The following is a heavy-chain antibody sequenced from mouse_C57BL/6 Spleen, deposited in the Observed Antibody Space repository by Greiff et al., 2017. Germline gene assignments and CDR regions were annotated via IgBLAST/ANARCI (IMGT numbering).Heavy chain of an antibody. V-gene: IGHV1-81*01. J-gene: IGHJ3*01. Sequence: VQLQQSGAELARPGASVKLSCKASGYTFTSYGISWVKQRTGQGLEWIGEIYPRSGNTSYNEKFKGKATLTADKSSSTAYMELRSLTSEDSAVYFCARRDDYDGFAYWGQGTLVTVSA. CDR1: GYTFTSYG. D-gene: IGHD2-4*01. CDR3: ARRDDYDGFAY. CDR2: IYPRSGNT.